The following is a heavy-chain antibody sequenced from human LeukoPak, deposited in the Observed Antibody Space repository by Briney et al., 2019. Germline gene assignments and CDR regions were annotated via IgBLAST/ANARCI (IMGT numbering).Heavy chain of an antibody. V-gene: IGHV1-46*01. Sequence: GASVNVSCKASGYTFTSYYMHWVRQAPGQGFAWMGIINPRGGSASSAQKFQGRVTLTRDTSTSTVYMELSSLRSEDTAVYYCARNYHGSGSLTTYDYWGQGTLVTISS. CDR3: ARNYHGSGSLTTYDY. CDR2: INPRGGSA. CDR1: GYTFTSYY. D-gene: IGHD3-10*01. J-gene: IGHJ4*02.